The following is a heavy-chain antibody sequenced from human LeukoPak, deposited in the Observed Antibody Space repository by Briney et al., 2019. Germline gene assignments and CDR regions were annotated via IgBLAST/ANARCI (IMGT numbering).Heavy chain of an antibody. CDR2: INGNGGNT. D-gene: IGHD6-19*01. CDR3: AKGSLTPAVANYMDV. J-gene: IGHJ6*03. CDR1: GFTFSTYA. Sequence: GGSLRLSCAASGFTFSTYAMSWVRQTPGKGLEWVSGINGNGGNTYYADSVKGRFTISRDNSKNTLYLQMNSLRTEDTALYYCAKGSLTPAVANYMDVWGKGTTVTISS. V-gene: IGHV3-23*01.